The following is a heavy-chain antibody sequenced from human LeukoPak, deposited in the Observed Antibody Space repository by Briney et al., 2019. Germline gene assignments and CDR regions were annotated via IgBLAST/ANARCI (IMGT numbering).Heavy chain of an antibody. D-gene: IGHD1-14*01. CDR3: ASKPDSRNWFDP. CDR2: IYPSGST. V-gene: IGHV4-61*02. J-gene: IGHJ5*02. Sequence: PSETLSLTCTVSGGSISSGSYHWSWIRQPAGKALEWIGRIYPSGSTYYNPSLRSRVTMSVDTSKNQFSLRLNSVTAVDTAVYYCASKPDSRNWFDPWGQGTLVIVSS. CDR1: GGSISSGSYH.